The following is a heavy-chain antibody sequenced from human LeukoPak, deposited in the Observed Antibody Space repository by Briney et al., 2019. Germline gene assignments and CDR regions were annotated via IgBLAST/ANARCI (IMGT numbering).Heavy chain of an antibody. D-gene: IGHD3-22*01. Sequence: SGTLSLTCAVSGGFISSSNWWSWVRQPPGKGLEWIGEIYHSGSTNYNPSLKSRVTISVDKSKNQFSLKLSSVTAADTAVYYCARDTTYYYDSSGENYYYGMDVWGQGTTVTVSS. V-gene: IGHV4-4*02. CDR3: ARDTTYYYDSSGENYYYGMDV. CDR1: GGFISSSNW. J-gene: IGHJ6*02. CDR2: IYHSGST.